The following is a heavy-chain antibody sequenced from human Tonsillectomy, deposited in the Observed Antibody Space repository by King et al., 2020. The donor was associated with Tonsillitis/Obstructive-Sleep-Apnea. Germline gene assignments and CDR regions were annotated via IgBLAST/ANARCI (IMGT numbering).Heavy chain of an antibody. V-gene: IGHV1-46*01. CDR2: INPSGGIT. CDR1: GYTFTGYY. Sequence: HAQLVQSGAEVKKPGASVKVSCKASGYTFTGYYLHWVRQAPGQGLEWMGIINPSGGITSYAQKFQGRVTMTRDTSTSTVYMELSSLRSEETAVYYCARVRDYYDGSGYTFDYWGQGTLVTVSS. D-gene: IGHD3-22*01. CDR3: ARVRDYYDGSGYTFDY. J-gene: IGHJ4*02.